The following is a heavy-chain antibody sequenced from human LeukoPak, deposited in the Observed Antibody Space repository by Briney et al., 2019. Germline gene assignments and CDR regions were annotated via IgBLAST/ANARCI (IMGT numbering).Heavy chain of an antibody. D-gene: IGHD6-13*01. CDR2: INAGNGNT. CDR1: GFTFTSSA. J-gene: IGHJ6*02. CDR3: ARDLQVSYSSSWYFYGMDV. Sequence: ASVKVSCKASGFTFTSSAVQWVRQARGQRLEWMGWINAGNGNTKYSQKFQGRVTITRDTSASTAYMELSSLRSEDTAVYYCARDLQVSYSSSWYFYGMDVWGQGTTVTVSS. V-gene: IGHV1-3*01.